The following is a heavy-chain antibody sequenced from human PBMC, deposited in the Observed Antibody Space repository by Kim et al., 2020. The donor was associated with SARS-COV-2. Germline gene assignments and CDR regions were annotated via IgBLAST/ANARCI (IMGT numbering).Heavy chain of an antibody. Sequence: ADSVKGRFTISRDNAKNSLYLQMNSLRAEDTAVYFCARVGIVGRLSFDIWGQGTMVTVSS. CDR3: ARVGIVGRLSFDI. D-gene: IGHD3-22*01. V-gene: IGHV3-11*06. J-gene: IGHJ3*02.